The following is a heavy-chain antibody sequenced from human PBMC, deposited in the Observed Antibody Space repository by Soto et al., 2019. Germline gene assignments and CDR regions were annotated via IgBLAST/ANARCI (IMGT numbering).Heavy chain of an antibody. CDR2: IIPILGIA. D-gene: IGHD4-17*01. CDR1: GGTFSSYT. J-gene: IGHJ5*02. V-gene: IGHV1-69*04. CDR3: ARDHLRSTYGDPRLFDP. Sequence: WASVKVSCKASGGTFSSYTISWVRQAPGQGLEWMGRIIPILGIANYAQKFQGRVTITADKSTSTAYMELSSLRSEDTAVYYCARDHLRSTYGDPRLFDPWGQGTLVTVSS.